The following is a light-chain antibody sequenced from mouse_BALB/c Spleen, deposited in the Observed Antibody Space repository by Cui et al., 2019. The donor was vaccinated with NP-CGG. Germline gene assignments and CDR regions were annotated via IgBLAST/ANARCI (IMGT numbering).Light chain of an antibody. V-gene: IGLV1*01. CDR2: GTN. J-gene: IGLJ1*01. CDR3: ALWYSNHWV. Sequence: QAVVTQESALTTSPGETVTLTCRSSTGAITTNNYANWVQEKPDHLFTGLIGGTNNRAPGVPTRFSGSLIGDKTALTITGAQTEDEAIYFCALWYSNHWVFGGGTKLPVL. CDR1: TGAITTNNY.